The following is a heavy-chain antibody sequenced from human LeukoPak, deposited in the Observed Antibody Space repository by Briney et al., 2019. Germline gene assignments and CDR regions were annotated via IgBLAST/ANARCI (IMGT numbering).Heavy chain of an antibody. D-gene: IGHD6-6*01. CDR3: AREGYSSSSLWFDP. J-gene: IGHJ5*02. CDR1: GYTLTELS. V-gene: IGHV1-18*01. CDR2: ISAYNGNT. Sequence: ASVKVSCKVSGYTLTELSMHWVRQAPGQGLEWMGWISAYNGNTNYAQKLQGRVTMTTDTFTSTAYMELRSLRSDDTAVYYCAREGYSSSSLWFDPWGQGTLVTVSS.